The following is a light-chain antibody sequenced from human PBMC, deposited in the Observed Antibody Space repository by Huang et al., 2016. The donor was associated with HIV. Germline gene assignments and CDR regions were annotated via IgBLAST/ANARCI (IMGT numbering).Light chain of an antibody. CDR3: QHYKSWPYT. Sequence: EIVMTQYPATLSVSLGESVTLSCRASESISRNLAWYQQKPGQAPRLLIFGASTRATGVPARFSGSGSETEFILTISSLQSEDFAVYYCQHYKSWPYTFGQGTKVEIK. J-gene: IGKJ2*01. V-gene: IGKV3-15*01. CDR2: GAS. CDR1: ESISRN.